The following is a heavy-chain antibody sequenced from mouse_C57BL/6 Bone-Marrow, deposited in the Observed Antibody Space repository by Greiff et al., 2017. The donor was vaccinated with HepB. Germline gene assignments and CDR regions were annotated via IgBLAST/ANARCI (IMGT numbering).Heavy chain of an antibody. J-gene: IGHJ3*01. D-gene: IGHD1-1*01. CDR2: IHPNSGST. CDR1: GYTFTSYW. Sequence: QVQLKQPGAELVKPGASVKLSCKASGYTFTSYWMHWVKQRPGQGLEWIGMIHPNSGSTNYNEKFKSKATLTVDKSSSTAYMQLSSLTSEDSAVYYCARGRLLLRVFAYWGQGTLVTVSA. CDR3: ARGRLLLRVFAY. V-gene: IGHV1-64*01.